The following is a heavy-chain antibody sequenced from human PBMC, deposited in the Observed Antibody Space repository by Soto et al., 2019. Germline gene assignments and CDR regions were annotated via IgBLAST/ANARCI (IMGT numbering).Heavy chain of an antibody. D-gene: IGHD5-12*01. CDR1: GGSISSGDYY. J-gene: IGHJ4*02. Sequence: QVQLQESGPGLVKPSQTLSLTCTVSGGSISSGDYYWSWIRQPPGKGLEWIGYIYYSGSTYYNPSLKSRVTIAVDTSKNPFSLTLSSVTAADPAVYYCAGFYVDIVATMLGPFDYLGQGTLVTVSS. CDR2: IYYSGST. V-gene: IGHV4-30-4*01. CDR3: AGFYVDIVATMLGPFDY.